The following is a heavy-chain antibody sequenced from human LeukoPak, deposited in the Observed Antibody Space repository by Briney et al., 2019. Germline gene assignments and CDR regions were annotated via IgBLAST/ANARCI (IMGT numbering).Heavy chain of an antibody. V-gene: IGHV3-48*01. Sequence: QTGGSLRLSCAASGFTFSSYSMNWVRQAPGKGLEWVSYISSSSSTICYADSVKGRFTISRDNAKNSLYLQMNSLRAEDTAVYYCARARYYDSSGYRYYFDYWGQGTLVTVSS. CDR3: ARARYYDSSGYRYYFDY. D-gene: IGHD3-22*01. CDR2: ISSSSSTI. CDR1: GFTFSSYS. J-gene: IGHJ4*02.